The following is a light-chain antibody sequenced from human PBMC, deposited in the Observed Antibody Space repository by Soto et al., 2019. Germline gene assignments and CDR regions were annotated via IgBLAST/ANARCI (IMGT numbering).Light chain of an antibody. V-gene: IGKV1-39*01. Sequence: DIQMTQSPSSLSASVGDRVTITCQASQNINNYLNWYQQKPGRAPKLLIYDASNLEAGVPSRFSGSGSGTDFTLTISSLQPEDFATYYCQQSYSTPPYTFGQGTKLEIK. J-gene: IGKJ2*01. CDR3: QQSYSTPPYT. CDR2: DAS. CDR1: QNINNY.